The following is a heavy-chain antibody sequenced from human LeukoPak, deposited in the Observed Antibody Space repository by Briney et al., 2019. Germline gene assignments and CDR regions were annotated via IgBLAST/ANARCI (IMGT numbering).Heavy chain of an antibody. CDR2: ISGSGGST. D-gene: IGHD2-2*02. CDR3: AKVGGGYQLLYDYFDY. CDR1: GFTFSSYA. V-gene: IGHV3-23*01. Sequence: GGSLKLSCAASGFTFSSYAMSWVRQAPGKGLEWVSAISGSGGSTYYADSVKGRFTISRDNSKNTLYLQMNSLRAEDTAVYYCAKVGGGYQLLYDYFDYWGQGTLVTVSS. J-gene: IGHJ4*02.